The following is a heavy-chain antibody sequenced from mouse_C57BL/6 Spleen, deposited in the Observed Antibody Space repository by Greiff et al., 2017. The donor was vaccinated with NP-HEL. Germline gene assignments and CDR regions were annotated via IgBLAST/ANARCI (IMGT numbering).Heavy chain of an antibody. CDR2: IDPENGDT. V-gene: IGHV14-4*01. D-gene: IGHD2-14*01. J-gene: IGHJ4*01. CDR3: TAGTYAMDY. CDR1: GFNITDDY. Sequence: VQLQQSGAELVRPGASVKLSCTASGFNITDDYMHWVKQRPEQGLEWIGWIDPENGDTEYASKFQGKATITADTSSNTAYLQLSSLTSEDTAVYYCTAGTYAMDYWGQGTSVTVSS.